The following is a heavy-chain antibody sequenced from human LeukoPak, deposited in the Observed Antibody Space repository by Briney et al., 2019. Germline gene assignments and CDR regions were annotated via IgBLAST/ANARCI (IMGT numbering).Heavy chain of an antibody. CDR3: AREFDS. Sequence: SQTLYITYTASGGAISRGDYYRRCIPQPAGKGLEWIGRISASGRSNYNPSLKSRLTISIDTSKNQFSLMLSSVTATDTAVYYCAREFDSWGQGTLVTVSS. CDR2: ISASGRS. J-gene: IGHJ4*02. CDR1: GGAISRGDYY. V-gene: IGHV4-61*02.